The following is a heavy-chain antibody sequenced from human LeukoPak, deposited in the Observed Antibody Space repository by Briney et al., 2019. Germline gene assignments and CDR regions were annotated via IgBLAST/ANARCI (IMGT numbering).Heavy chain of an antibody. V-gene: IGHV5-51*01. Sequence: GASLQISCKGSGYIFTSYWIGGGRPLRGKGVEWMGIIYRGDCDTRDSPSWQGQVTMSANKSRSTAYLQWSSLKASDTAMYYCARHLSYYDILTGYYPYYFDYWGQGILVTVSS. D-gene: IGHD3-9*01. J-gene: IGHJ4*02. CDR1: GYIFTSYW. CDR2: IYRGDCDT. CDR3: ARHLSYYDILTGYYPYYFDY.